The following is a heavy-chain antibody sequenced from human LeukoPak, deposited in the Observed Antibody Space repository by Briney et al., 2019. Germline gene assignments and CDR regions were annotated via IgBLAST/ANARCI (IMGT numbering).Heavy chain of an antibody. V-gene: IGHV1-2*02. D-gene: IGHD2-2*03. J-gene: IGHJ5*02. CDR2: INPNSGGT. Sequence: ASVKVSCKASGYTFTGYYMHWVRQAPGQGLEWMGWINPNSGGTNYAQKFQGRVTMTRDTSISTAYMELSRLRSDDTAVYYCARARGYCSSTSCYGAFGPWGQGTMVTVSS. CDR3: ARARGYCSSTSCYGAFGP. CDR1: GYTFTGYY.